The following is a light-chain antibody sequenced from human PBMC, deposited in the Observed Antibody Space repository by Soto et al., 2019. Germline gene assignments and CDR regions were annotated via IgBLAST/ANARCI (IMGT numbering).Light chain of an antibody. Sequence: VVTQSPLSVPGSRRQPTSISCRSNQSLVHSDGIAYFSWFQQRPGRSPRRLIYKVSNRDSGVPARFSGSGSGTDFALKISRVEAEDVGVYYCMQGTHWPITFGQGTRLEIK. CDR1: QSLVHSDGIAY. CDR3: MQGTHWPIT. V-gene: IGKV2-30*02. CDR2: KVS. J-gene: IGKJ5*01.